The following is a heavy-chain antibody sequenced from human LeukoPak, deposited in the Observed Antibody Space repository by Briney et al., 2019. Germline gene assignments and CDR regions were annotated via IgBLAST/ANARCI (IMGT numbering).Heavy chain of an antibody. CDR1: GASISKDY. Sequence: RSETLSLTCTVSGASISKDYWAWIRQPPGKGLEWIGYVIHSDFNKANGDITNYNPSLESRVTISVDTSKNQFSLKLSSVTAADTAVYYCARSSGPGFWSGLRRDYYYYMDVWGKGTTVTVSS. J-gene: IGHJ6*03. CDR2: VIHSDFNKANGDIT. CDR3: ARSSGPGFWSGLRRDYYYYMDV. D-gene: IGHD3-3*01. V-gene: IGHV4-59*01.